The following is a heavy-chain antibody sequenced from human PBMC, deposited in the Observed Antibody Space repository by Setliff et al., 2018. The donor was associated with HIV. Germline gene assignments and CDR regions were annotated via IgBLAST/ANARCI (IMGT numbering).Heavy chain of an antibody. CDR3: ARSQGIGNYYMDV. CDR1: EFTFSSYW. CDR2: IKQDGSER. V-gene: IGHV3-7*01. D-gene: IGHD2-15*01. Sequence: GGSLRLSCAASEFTFSSYWMSWVRQAPGKGLEWVANIKQDGSERYYVGSVKGRFTISRDNAKSSLSLQMNSRRAEDTAVYYCARSQGIGNYYMDVWGKGTTVTVSS. J-gene: IGHJ6*03.